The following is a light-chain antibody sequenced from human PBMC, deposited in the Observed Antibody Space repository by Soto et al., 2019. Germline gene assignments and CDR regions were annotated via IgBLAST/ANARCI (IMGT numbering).Light chain of an antibody. V-gene: IGLV2-14*01. CDR3: SSYTGSSTL. J-gene: IGLJ2*01. Sequence: QSALTQPASVSGSPGQSITISCTGTSSDVGGYNYVSWYQQHPGKAPKLMIYEVSNRPSGVSNRFSGSKSGNTASLTISGLQAEDEADYYCSSYTGSSTLFGGGTKVTVL. CDR1: SSDVGGYNY. CDR2: EVS.